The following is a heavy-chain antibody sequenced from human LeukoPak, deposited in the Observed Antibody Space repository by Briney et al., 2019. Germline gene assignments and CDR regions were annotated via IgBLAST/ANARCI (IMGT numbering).Heavy chain of an antibody. V-gene: IGHV4-59*01. CDR3: ARAYLNSYYYESSGYYSDAFDI. D-gene: IGHD3-22*01. CDR2: IYYSGST. Sequence: SETLSLTCTVSGGSISSYYWSWIRQPPGKGLEWIGYIYYSGSTNYNPSLKSRVTISVDTSKNQFSLKLSSVTAADTAVYYCARAYLNSYYYESSGYYSDAFDIWGQGTMVTVSS. J-gene: IGHJ3*02. CDR1: GGSISSYY.